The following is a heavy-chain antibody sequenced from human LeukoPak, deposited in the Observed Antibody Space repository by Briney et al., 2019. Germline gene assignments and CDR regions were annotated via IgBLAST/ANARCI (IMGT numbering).Heavy chain of an antibody. V-gene: IGHV1-2*06. CDR2: INPNSGGT. CDR1: GYTFTGYY. J-gene: IGHJ4*02. CDR3: ARDPGCGGDCYFPTSDY. D-gene: IGHD2-21*02. Sequence: ASVKVSCKASGYTFTGYYMHWVRQAPGQGLEWMGRINPNSGGTNYAQKLQGRVTMTTDTSTSTAYMELRSLRSDDTAVYYCARDPGCGGDCYFPTSDYWGQGTLVTVSS.